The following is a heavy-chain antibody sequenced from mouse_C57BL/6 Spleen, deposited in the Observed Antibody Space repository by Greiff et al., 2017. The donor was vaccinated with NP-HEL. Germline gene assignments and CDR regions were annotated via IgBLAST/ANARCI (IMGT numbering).Heavy chain of an antibody. D-gene: IGHD2-3*01. CDR2: ISYDGSN. Sequence: EVKLQESGPGLVKPSQSLSLTCSVTGYSITSGYYWNWIRQFPGNKLEWMGYISYDGSNNYNPSLKNRISITRDTSKNQFFLKLNSVTTEDTATYYCAREGGLLLWYFDVWGTGTTVTVSS. CDR1: GYSITSGYY. V-gene: IGHV3-6*01. CDR3: AREGGLLLWYFDV. J-gene: IGHJ1*03.